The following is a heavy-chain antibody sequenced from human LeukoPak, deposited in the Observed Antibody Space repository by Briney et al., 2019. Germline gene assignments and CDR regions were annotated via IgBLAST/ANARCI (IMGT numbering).Heavy chain of an antibody. Sequence: GESLKISCRGSGFRFSNSWIAWVRQMTGKGLEWMGIIYPGDSDTRYSPSFQGQVTISADKSISTAYLQWSSLKASDTAMYYCARSTGRYFDYWGQGTLVTVSS. V-gene: IGHV5-51*01. CDR1: GFRFSNSW. CDR2: IYPGDSDT. J-gene: IGHJ4*02. CDR3: ARSTGRYFDY.